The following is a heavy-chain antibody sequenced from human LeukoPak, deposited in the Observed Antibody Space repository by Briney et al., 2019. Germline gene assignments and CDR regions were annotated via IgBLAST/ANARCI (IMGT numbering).Heavy chain of an antibody. CDR2: IYYSGST. CDR1: GGSISSSSYY. V-gene: IGHV4-61*01. Sequence: SETLSLACTVSGGSISSSSYYWSWIRQPPGKGLEWIGYIYYSGSTNYNPSLKSRVTISVDTSKNQFSLKLSSVTAADTAVYYCATRIAVACNLGQNWFDPWGQGTLVTVSS. CDR3: ATRIAVACNLGQNWFDP. J-gene: IGHJ5*02. D-gene: IGHD6-19*01.